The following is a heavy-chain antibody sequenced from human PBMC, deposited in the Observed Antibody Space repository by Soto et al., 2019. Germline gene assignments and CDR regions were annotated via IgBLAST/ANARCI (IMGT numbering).Heavy chain of an antibody. V-gene: IGHV3-23*01. CDR1: GFTFSSYW. CDR2: ISGSGGST. J-gene: IGHJ6*03. D-gene: IGHD2-2*01. Sequence: GGSLSLSCAASGFTFSSYWMSWVRQAPGKGLEWVSAISGSGGSTYYADSVKGRFTISRDNSKNTLYLQMNSLRAEDTAVYYCAKAAAAMGYYYYMDVWGKGTTVTVSS. CDR3: AKAAAAMGYYYYMDV.